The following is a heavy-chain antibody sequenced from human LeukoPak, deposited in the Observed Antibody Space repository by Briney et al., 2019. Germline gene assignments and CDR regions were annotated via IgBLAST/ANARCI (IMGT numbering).Heavy chain of an antibody. CDR1: GFTFSSYA. J-gene: IGHJ4*02. D-gene: IGHD3-3*01. CDR2: ISGSGGST. Sequence: PGGSLRLSCAASGFTFSSYAMSWVRQAPGKGLEWVSAISGSGGSTYYADSVKGRFTISRDNSKNTLYLQMNSLRAEDTAVYYCAKAWGIRFLEWLFLDYWGQGTLVTVSS. CDR3: AKAWGIRFLEWLFLDY. V-gene: IGHV3-23*01.